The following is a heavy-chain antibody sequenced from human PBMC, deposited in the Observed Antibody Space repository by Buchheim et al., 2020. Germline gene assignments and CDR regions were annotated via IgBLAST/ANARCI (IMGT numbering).Heavy chain of an antibody. Sequence: QVQLVQSGAEVKKPGASVKVPCKASGYTFTTYDIYWVRQATGQGLEWMGWMNPNSGNTGYAQKFQGRVIMTRNTSISTAYMKLSGLRSEDTAVYYWAKGRREVEYWGQRALVTVSS. CDR2: MNPNSGNT. V-gene: IGHV1-8*01. CDR3: AKGRREVEY. J-gene: IGHJ4*02. CDR1: GYTFTTYD. D-gene: IGHD5-24*01.